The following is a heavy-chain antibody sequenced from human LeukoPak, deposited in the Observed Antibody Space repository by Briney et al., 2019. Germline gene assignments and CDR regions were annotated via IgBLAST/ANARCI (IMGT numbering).Heavy chain of an antibody. Sequence: PGGSLRLSCAASGFTFSSYGMHWVRQAPGKGLEWVAVIWYDGSNKYYADSVKGRFTISRDNSKNTLYLQMNSLRAEDTAVYYCARDGSLDSSGYYAYYGMDVWGQGTTVTVSS. V-gene: IGHV3-33*01. CDR1: GFTFSSYG. D-gene: IGHD3-22*01. CDR3: ARDGSLDSSGYYAYYGMDV. CDR2: IWYDGSNK. J-gene: IGHJ6*02.